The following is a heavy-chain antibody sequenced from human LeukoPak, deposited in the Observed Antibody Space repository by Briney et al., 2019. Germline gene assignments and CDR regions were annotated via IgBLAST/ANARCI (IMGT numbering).Heavy chain of an antibody. V-gene: IGHV3-74*03. D-gene: IGHD3-16*01. Sequence: GGSLRLSCAASGFAFSSYWMHWVRQVPGKGLVWVSRINSDGTSTTYADSVNGRFTISRDNTKNTLYLQMNSLRVEDTAVYYCAPEGGYGFDYWGQGTLVTVSS. CDR3: APEGGYGFDY. J-gene: IGHJ4*02. CDR1: GFAFSSYW. CDR2: INSDGTST.